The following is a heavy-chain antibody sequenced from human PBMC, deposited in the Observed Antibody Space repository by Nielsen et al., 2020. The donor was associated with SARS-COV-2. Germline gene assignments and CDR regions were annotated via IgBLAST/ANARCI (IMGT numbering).Heavy chain of an antibody. J-gene: IGHJ4*02. Sequence: GESLKISCAASGFTFSSYGMHWVRQAPGKGLEWVAVISYDGSNKYYADSVKGRFTISRDNSRNMVYLQMNSLRPEDTAVYYCAIETLDHTSSFVDFWGQGTLVTVSS. D-gene: IGHD6-6*01. V-gene: IGHV3-30*03. CDR3: AIETLDHTSSFVDF. CDR1: GFTFSSYG. CDR2: ISYDGSNK.